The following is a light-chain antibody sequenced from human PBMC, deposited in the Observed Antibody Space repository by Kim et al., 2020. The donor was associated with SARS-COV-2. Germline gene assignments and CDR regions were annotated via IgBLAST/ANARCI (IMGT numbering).Light chain of an antibody. CDR2: ATD. Sequence: QSVLTQPPSTSGTPGQRVTISCSGSSSNIGRSAVHWFQQLPGTAPKLLIYATDKRPSGVPARFSGSKSGTSASLAISGLQSEDEADYYCAAWDDSLSGQLFGGRTKLTVL. CDR3: AAWDDSLSGQL. CDR1: SSNIGRSA. J-gene: IGLJ3*02. V-gene: IGLV1-44*01.